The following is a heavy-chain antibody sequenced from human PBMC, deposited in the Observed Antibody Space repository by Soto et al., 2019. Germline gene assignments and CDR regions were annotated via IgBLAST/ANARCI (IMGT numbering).Heavy chain of an antibody. CDR3: ARPGASDFWSGYPDY. Sequence: GESLKISCKGSGYSFTSYWIGWVRQMPGKGLEWMGIIYPGDSDTRYSPSFQGQVTISADKSISTAYLQWSSLKASDTAMYYCARPGASDFWSGYPDYWGQGTLVTVSS. V-gene: IGHV5-51*01. CDR1: GYSFTSYW. J-gene: IGHJ4*02. D-gene: IGHD3-3*01. CDR2: IYPGDSDT.